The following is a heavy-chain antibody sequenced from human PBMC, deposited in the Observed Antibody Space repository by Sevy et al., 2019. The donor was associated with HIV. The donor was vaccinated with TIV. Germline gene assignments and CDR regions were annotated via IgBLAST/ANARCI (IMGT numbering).Heavy chain of an antibody. Sequence: GGSLRLSCAASGFTFSSYSMNWVRQAPGKGLEWVSYISSSSSTIYYADSVKGRFTISRDNAKNLLFLQMNSLRDEDTAVYYSAGDDFWGQGTLVTVSS. CDR3: AGDDF. CDR2: ISSSSSTI. CDR1: GFTFSSYS. V-gene: IGHV3-48*02. J-gene: IGHJ4*02.